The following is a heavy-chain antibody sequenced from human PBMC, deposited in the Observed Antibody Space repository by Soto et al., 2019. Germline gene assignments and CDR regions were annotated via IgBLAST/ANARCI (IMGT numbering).Heavy chain of an antibody. D-gene: IGHD2-15*01. CDR3: AHRPSYRSGGSCYSGFDY. Sequence: QITLKESGPTLVKPTQTLTLTCTSSGFSLSTSGVGVGWIRQPPGKALEWLALIYWDDDKRYSPSLKSRLTITKDTSKNQVVLTMTNMDPVDTATYYCAHRPSYRSGGSCYSGFDYWGQGPLVTVSS. V-gene: IGHV2-5*02. J-gene: IGHJ4*02. CDR2: IYWDDDK. CDR1: GFSLSTSGVG.